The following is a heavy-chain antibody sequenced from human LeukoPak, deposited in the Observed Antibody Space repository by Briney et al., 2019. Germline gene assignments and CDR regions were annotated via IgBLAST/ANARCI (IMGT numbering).Heavy chain of an antibody. CDR1: QFTFSSYT. CDR2: ISYDGSNK. V-gene: IGHV3-30-3*01. CDR3: ARDFASNAFDI. J-gene: IGHJ3*02. D-gene: IGHD2-21*01. Sequence: SGRSLRLSCAASQFTFSSYTMHWVRQAPGKGLEWVAIISYDGSNKYFADSVKGRFTISRDNSKNTLYLQMNSLRADDTAVYYCARDFASNAFDIWGQGTMVTVSS.